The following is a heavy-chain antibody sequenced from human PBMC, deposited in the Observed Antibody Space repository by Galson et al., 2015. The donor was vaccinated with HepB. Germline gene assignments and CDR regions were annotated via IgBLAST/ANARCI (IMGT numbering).Heavy chain of an antibody. D-gene: IGHD4-17*01. Sequence: SLRLSCAASGFSFNYFPMHWVRQAPGKGLEWVAVISYTGSYTNYAGFGRGRFTISRDDSKNSLYLQMNSLRVEDTALYYCVRPRGEAAGDYQNWFFHLWGRGTLVTVAS. CDR1: GFSFNYFP. CDR3: VRPRGEAAGDYQNWFFHL. J-gene: IGHJ2*01. V-gene: IGHV3-30*01. CDR2: ISYTGSYT.